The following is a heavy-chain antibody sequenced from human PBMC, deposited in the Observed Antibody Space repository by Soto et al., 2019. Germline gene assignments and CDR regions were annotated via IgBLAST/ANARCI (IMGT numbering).Heavy chain of an antibody. CDR2: ISHDGTNK. Sequence: PGGSLRLSCEVSGFTFSAYGMHWVRQAPGKGLEWVAAISHDGTNKNYGDSVKGRFTISRDNSKKTLYLQMNSLRPGDTALYYCAKDEYYYSRSGYYIFDAWGEGTLVTVAS. CDR3: AKDEYYYSRSGYYIFDA. V-gene: IGHV3-30*18. J-gene: IGHJ4*02. D-gene: IGHD3-22*01. CDR1: GFTFSAYG.